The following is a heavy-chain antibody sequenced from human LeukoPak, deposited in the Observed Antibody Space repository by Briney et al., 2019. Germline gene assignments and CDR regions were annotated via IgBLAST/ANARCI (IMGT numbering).Heavy chain of an antibody. J-gene: IGHJ6*03. CDR3: ARARGYSYYMDV. V-gene: IGHV3-7*03. CDR2: IKEDGGET. CDR1: GFVFSNYW. Sequence: GGSLRLSCVASGFVFSNYWLGWVRQAPGKGLEWVANIKEDGGETYYVDSVKGRFTISRDNAKNSLYLQMNSLSAEDTAVYYCARARGYSYYMDVWGKGTTVTVSS.